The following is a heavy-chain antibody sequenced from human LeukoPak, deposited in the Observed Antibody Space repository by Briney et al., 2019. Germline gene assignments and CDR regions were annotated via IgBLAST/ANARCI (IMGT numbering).Heavy chain of an antibody. J-gene: IGHJ4*02. D-gene: IGHD5-12*01. Sequence: AGGSLRLSCAASGFTFSSHSMNWVRQASGKGLEWVSSISSSSSYIYYADSVKGRFTISRHNAKNSLYLQMNTLRVEDTAVYYCAREVRAYGGYSQSDYWGQGTLVTVSS. CDR2: ISSSSSYI. CDR1: GFTFSSHS. CDR3: AREVRAYGGYSQSDY. V-gene: IGHV3-21*01.